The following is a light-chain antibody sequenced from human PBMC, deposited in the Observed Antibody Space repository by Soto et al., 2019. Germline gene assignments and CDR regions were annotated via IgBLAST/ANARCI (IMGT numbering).Light chain of an antibody. CDR1: QSGSSN. CDR3: QQYNNWPMWT. V-gene: IGKV3-15*01. Sequence: EIVMTQSPATLSVSPGARATLSCRASQSGSSNLAWYQQKPGQAPRLLIYGASTRATGIPARFSGSGSGTEFTLTISIRQSEDFAVYFCQQYNNWPMWTFGQGTKVDIK. CDR2: GAS. J-gene: IGKJ1*01.